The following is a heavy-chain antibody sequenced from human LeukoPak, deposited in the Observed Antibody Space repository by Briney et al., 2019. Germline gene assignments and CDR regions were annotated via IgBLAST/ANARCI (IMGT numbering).Heavy chain of an antibody. CDR1: GGSISSYY. V-gene: IGHV4-4*09. Sequence: SETLSLTCTVSGGSISSYYWSWIRQPPGRGLEGIGYIYTSGSTTYNPSLKSRVTISVDTSKNQLSLKRSSVTAADTAVYYCARGDYDSSGSAAFDIWGQGTMVTVSS. CDR3: ARGDYDSSGSAAFDI. J-gene: IGHJ3*02. D-gene: IGHD3-22*01. CDR2: IYTSGST.